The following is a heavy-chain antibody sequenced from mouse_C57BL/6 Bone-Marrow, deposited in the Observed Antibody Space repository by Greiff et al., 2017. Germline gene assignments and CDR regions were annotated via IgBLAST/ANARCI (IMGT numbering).Heavy chain of an antibody. V-gene: IGHV14-4*01. CDR1: GFNFKDDY. CDR3: ATEGVTTGVDY. CDR2: IDPGNGDT. D-gene: IGHD1-1*01. J-gene: IGHJ2*01. Sequence: EVQLQQSGAELVRPGASVKLSCTASGFNFKDDYMHWVKQRPEQGLEWIGWIDPGNGDTEYASKFQGKATITADTSSNTAYLQLTSLTSEDTAVDYGATEGVTTGVDYWGEGTALTVSS.